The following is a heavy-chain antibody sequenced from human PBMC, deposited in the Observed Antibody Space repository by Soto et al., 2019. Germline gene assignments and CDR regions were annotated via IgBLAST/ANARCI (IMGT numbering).Heavy chain of an antibody. CDR3: AREYRQSGYSSSWVLDY. CDR1: GGSINSGGYY. CDR2: MYYSGST. V-gene: IGHV4-31*03. J-gene: IGHJ4*02. Sequence: QVQLRESGPGLVKPSQTLSLTCTVSGGSINSGGYYWNWIRQHPGKGLEWIGYMYYSGSTYYNPFLRSRVIISADTSESHFSLKLSSVTAADTAVYFCAREYRQSGYSSSWVLDYWGQGTLVNVSS. D-gene: IGHD6-13*01.